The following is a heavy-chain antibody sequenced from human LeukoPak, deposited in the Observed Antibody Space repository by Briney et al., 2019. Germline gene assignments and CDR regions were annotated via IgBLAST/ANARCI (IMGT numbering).Heavy chain of an antibody. CDR1: GFTFSSYE. CDR2: ISSGGSTI. V-gene: IGHV3-48*03. CDR3: ARMISGGSYDAFDI. J-gene: IGHJ3*02. Sequence: PGGSLRLSSAASGFTFSSYEMNWVRQAPGKGLEWVSYISSGGSTIFYADSVKGRFTISRDNAKNSLYLQMNSLRAEDTAVYSCARMISGGSYDAFDIWGQGTMVTVSS. D-gene: IGHD6-19*01.